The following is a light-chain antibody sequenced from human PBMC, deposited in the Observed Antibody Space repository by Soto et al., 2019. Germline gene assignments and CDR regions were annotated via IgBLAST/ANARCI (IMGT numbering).Light chain of an antibody. J-gene: IGLJ1*01. CDR2: HVN. CDR3: FSYSTSSSLYV. Sequence: QSALTQPASVSGSPGQSITISCTGTRRDVGGYNYVSWYQQHPGRAPKLLIYHVNTRPSGISNRFSGSKSGDTASLTISGLQAEDEAEYSCFSYSTSSSLYVFGSGTKVTVL. CDR1: RRDVGGYNY. V-gene: IGLV2-14*03.